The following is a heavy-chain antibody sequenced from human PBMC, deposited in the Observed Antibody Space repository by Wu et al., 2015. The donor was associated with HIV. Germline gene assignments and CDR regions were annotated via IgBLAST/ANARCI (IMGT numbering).Heavy chain of an antibody. J-gene: IGHJ4*02. V-gene: IGHV1-2*02. CDR1: GYTFTDYY. CDR2: INSNRSGT. D-gene: IGHD6-19*01. Sequence: QVQLLQSGAEVKKPGASVIISCKASGYTFTDYYIYWVRQAPGQGPEWMGWINSNRSGTKYAQKFQGRVTMSRDTAISTAYMELASLTSDDTAVYYCARLTKPAVGLYSNADFWGQGTLVTVSS. CDR3: ARLTKPAVGLYSNADF.